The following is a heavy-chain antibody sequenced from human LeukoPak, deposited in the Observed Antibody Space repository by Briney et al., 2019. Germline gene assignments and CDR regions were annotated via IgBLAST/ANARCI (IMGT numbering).Heavy chain of an antibody. CDR3: ARGPPYYGSGRKPNWFDP. CDR1: GGSISSYY. V-gene: IGHV4-59*12. D-gene: IGHD3-10*01. J-gene: IGHJ5*02. Sequence: SETLSLTCTVSGGSISSYYWSWTRQPPGKGLEWIGYIYYSGSTNYNPSLKSRVTISVDTSKNQFSLKLSSVTAADTAVYYCARGPPYYGSGRKPNWFDPWGQGTLVTVPS. CDR2: IYYSGST.